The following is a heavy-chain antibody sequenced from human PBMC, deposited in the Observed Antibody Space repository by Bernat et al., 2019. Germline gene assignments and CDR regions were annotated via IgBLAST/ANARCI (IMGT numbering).Heavy chain of an antibody. CDR2: ISSSSSYI. CDR1: GFTFSSYS. J-gene: IGHJ4*02. V-gene: IGHV3-21*01. Sequence: EVQLVESGGGLVKPGGSLRLSCAASGFTFSSYSMNWVRQAPGKGLEWVSSISSSSSYIYYADSVKGLFTISRDNAKNSLYLQMNSLRAEDTAVYYCARGRVATIDFGYWGQGTLVTVSS. CDR3: ARGRVATIDFGY. D-gene: IGHD5-12*01.